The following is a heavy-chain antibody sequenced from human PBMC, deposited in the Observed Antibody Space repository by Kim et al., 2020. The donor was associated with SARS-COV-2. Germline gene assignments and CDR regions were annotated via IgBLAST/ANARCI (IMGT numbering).Heavy chain of an antibody. D-gene: IGHD6-19*01. CDR2: ISSDGSST. J-gene: IGHJ6*02. V-gene: IGHV3-74*01. CDR3: ARDRWSSGWYLPGYYYYGMYV. CDR1: GFTFSSYW. Sequence: GGSLRLSCAASGFTFSSYWMHWVRQAPGKGLVWVSRISSDGSSTSYADSVKGRFTISRDNAKNTLYLQMNSLRAEDTAVYYCARDRWSSGWYLPGYYYYGMYVWGHGTTVTASS.